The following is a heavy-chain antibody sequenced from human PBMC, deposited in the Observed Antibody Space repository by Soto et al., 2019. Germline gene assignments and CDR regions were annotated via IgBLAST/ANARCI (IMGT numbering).Heavy chain of an antibody. CDR1: GGSITSGSYY. J-gene: IGHJ4*01. D-gene: IGHD6-19*01. V-gene: IGHV4-39*02. CDR2: IYYTGTT. CDR3: ARAPEQRLIDY. Sequence: SETLSLTCIVSGGSITSGSYYWGWIRQPPGKGLQWIGSIYYTGTTYYSPSLKSRVTLSIDTSKNTLYLQMDTLRAEDTAIYYCARAPEQRLIDYWGHGSLVTVSS.